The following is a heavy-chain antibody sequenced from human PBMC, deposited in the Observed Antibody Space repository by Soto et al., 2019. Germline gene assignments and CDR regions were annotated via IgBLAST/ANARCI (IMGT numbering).Heavy chain of an antibody. J-gene: IGHJ4*02. CDR1: GGSISSYY. V-gene: IGHV4-59*01. CDR3: ARSPAMGYSGHALNFDY. D-gene: IGHD5-12*01. Sequence: SETLSLTCTVSGGSISSYYWSWIRQPPGKGLEWIGYIYYSGSTNYNPSLKSRVTISVDTSKNQFSLKLSSVTAADTAVYYCARSPAMGYSGHALNFDYRGQGTLVTLSS. CDR2: IYYSGST.